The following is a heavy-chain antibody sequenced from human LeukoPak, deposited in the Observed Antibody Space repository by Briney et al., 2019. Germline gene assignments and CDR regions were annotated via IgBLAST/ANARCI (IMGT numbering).Heavy chain of an antibody. CDR2: INQDGSEK. D-gene: IGHD2-8*01. J-gene: IGHJ4*02. Sequence: GGSLRLSCVAPGFTFSEYWMSWVRQAPGKGLEWVANINQDGSEKYYVDSVKGRFTISRDNAKNSLYLQMNSLRAEDTAVYYCARDGWRGAANGWGQGTLVTVSS. CDR1: GFTFSEYW. V-gene: IGHV3-7*01. CDR3: ARDGWRGAANG.